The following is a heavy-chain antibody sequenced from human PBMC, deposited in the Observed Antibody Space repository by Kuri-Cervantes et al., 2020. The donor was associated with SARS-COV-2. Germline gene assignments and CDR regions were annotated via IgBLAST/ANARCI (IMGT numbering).Heavy chain of an antibody. D-gene: IGHD6-6*01. Sequence: GGSLRLSCAASGFTFSDYYMSWIRQAPGKGLEWVSYISSSGSTIYYADSVKGRFTISRDNSKNTLYLQMNSLRAEDTAVYYCAAGLAPEQLALDYWGQGTLVTVSS. J-gene: IGHJ4*02. CDR1: GFTFSDYY. CDR2: ISSSGSTI. V-gene: IGHV3-11*04. CDR3: AAGLAPEQLALDY.